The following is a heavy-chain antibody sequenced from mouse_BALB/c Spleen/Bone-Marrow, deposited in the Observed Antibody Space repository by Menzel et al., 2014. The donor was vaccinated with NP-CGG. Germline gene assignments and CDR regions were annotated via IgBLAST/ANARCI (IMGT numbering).Heavy chain of an antibody. V-gene: IGHV1-87*01. CDR3: ARGWDWFAY. Sequence: VQLQQSGAELARPGASVKLSCKASGYTFTSYWMQWVKQRPGQGLEWIGAIYPGDGDTRYTQKFKGKATLTADKSSSTAYTQLSSFASEDSAVYYCARGWDWFAYWGQGTLVTVSA. CDR1: GYTFTSYW. J-gene: IGHJ3*01. D-gene: IGHD4-1*01. CDR2: IYPGDGDT.